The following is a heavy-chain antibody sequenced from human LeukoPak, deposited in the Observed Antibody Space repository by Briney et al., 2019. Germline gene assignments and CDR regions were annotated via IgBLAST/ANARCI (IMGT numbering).Heavy chain of an antibody. Sequence: GGSLRLSCTASGFPFIEYSMNWVRQAPGKGLEWISYIGIDSGDTKYADSVRGRFTVSTDKAENSLYLQMNSLRVEDTAVYYCARDHNYAFDNWGQGTLVSVAS. CDR3: ARDHNYAFDN. D-gene: IGHD1-1*01. J-gene: IGHJ4*02. CDR2: IGIDSGDT. CDR1: GFPFIEYS. V-gene: IGHV3-21*05.